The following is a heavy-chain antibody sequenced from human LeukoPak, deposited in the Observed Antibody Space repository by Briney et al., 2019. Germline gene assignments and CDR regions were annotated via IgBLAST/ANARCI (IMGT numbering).Heavy chain of an antibody. CDR1: GYSFTSYW. D-gene: IGHD2-15*01. CDR3: ARCHGGSCYLYYFDY. CDR2: IYPGDSDT. Sequence: GESLKISCKGSGYSFTSYWIGWVRQMPGKGLEWMGIIYPGDSDTRYSPSFQGQVTIAADKSISTAYLQWSSLKASDTAMYYCARCHGGSCYLYYFDYWGQGTLVTVSS. J-gene: IGHJ4*02. V-gene: IGHV5-51*01.